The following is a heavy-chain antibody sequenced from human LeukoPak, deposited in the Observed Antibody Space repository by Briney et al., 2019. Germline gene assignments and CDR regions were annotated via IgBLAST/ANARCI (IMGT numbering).Heavy chain of an antibody. D-gene: IGHD6-13*01. V-gene: IGHV1-18*01. J-gene: IGHJ6*02. CDR3: ARGVDTGYSSSWYVLNYYYYYGMDV. CDR2: ISAYNGNT. Sequence: ASVKVSCKASGYTFTSYGISWVRQAPGQGLEWMGWISAYNGNTNYAQKLQGRVTMTTDTSTSTAYMELRSLRSDDTAVYYCARGVDTGYSSSWYVLNYYYYYGMDVWGQGTTVTVPS. CDR1: GYTFTSYG.